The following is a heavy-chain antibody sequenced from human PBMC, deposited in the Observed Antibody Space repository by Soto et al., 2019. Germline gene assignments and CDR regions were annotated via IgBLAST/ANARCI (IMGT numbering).Heavy chain of an antibody. CDR1: GGSISSSSYY. D-gene: IGHD6-6*01. V-gene: IGHV4-39*01. Sequence: QLQLQESGPGPVKPSETLSLTCTVSGGSISSSSYYWGWIRQPPGKGLEWIGSIYYSGSTYYNPSLKSRVTISVDTSKNQFSLKLSSVTAADTAVYYCATQLEYSSSSGGNAFDIWGQGTMVTVSS. CDR2: IYYSGST. CDR3: ATQLEYSSSSGGNAFDI. J-gene: IGHJ3*02.